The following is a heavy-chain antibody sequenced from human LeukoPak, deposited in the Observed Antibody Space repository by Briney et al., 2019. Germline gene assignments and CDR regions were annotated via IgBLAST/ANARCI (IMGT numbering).Heavy chain of an antibody. Sequence: ASVKVSCAVSGSTLTKISIDWVRQAPGKGLEWMGSLSPRDGETSHAQKFQGRLNMTADTSTDTAYMEMSSLDSGDTAVYYCATGAMVYDYWGQGTLVIVSS. V-gene: IGHV1-24*01. J-gene: IGHJ4*02. D-gene: IGHD3-10*01. CDR2: LSPRDGET. CDR1: GSTLTKIS. CDR3: ATGAMVYDY.